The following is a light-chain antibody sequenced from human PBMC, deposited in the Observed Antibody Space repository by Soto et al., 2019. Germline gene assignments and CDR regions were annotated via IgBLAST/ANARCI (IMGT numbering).Light chain of an antibody. CDR3: QHYHNCPPQYT. Sequence: EIVMTQSPASLSVSPGDGATLSCRASHSVASNVAWYQQKPGQGPRLLIHGASTRAVGVPARFSGSGSGTDFTLTISSRQSQDFAVSYCQHYHNCPPQYTFGQGTKLQIK. J-gene: IGKJ2*01. CDR1: HSVASN. CDR2: GAS. V-gene: IGKV3-15*01.